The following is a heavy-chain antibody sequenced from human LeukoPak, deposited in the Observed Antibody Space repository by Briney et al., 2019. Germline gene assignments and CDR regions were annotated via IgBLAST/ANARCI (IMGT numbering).Heavy chain of an antibody. J-gene: IGHJ4*02. CDR2: ISWNSGSI. D-gene: IGHD3-3*01. CDR3: ARDGVLGDFWSGYPYYFDY. CDR1: GFTFDDYA. V-gene: IGHV3-9*01. Sequence: GGSLRLSCAASGFTFDDYAMHWVRQAPGKGLEWVSGISWNSGSIGYADSVKGRFTISRDNAKNSLYLQMNSLRAEDTAVYYCARDGVLGDFWSGYPYYFDYWGQGTLVTVSS.